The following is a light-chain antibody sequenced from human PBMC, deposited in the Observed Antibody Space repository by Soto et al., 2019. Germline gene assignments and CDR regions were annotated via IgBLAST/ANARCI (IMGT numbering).Light chain of an antibody. J-gene: IGLJ1*01. CDR3: SSYTSSTTFYV. CDR1: SSYIGDL. V-gene: IGLV2-14*01. CDR2: AVT. Sequence: QSALTQPASVSGSPGQSITISCTGTSSYIGDLVSWYEQHPGRAPKLIIYAVTNRPSGVSNRFSGSKSGNTASLTISGLQAEDEADFYCSSYTSSTTFYVFGSGTKVTVL.